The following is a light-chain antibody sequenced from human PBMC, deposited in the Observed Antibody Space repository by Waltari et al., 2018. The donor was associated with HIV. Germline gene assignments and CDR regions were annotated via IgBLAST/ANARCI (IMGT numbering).Light chain of an antibody. CDR2: EVS. CDR3: CSYTSTTAFDV. V-gene: IGLV2-14*01. Sequence: QSALTQPASVSGSPGQSVTISCTGTSSDIGGYNYVSWYQQHPGKAPKLIISEVSNRPSGVSDRFSGSKSGNTAPLTISGLQAEDEADYYCCSYTSTTAFDVFGTGTRVSVL. J-gene: IGLJ1*01. CDR1: SSDIGGYNY.